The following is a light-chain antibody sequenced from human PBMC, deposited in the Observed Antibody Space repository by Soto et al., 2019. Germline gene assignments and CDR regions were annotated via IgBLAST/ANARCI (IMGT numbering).Light chain of an antibody. CDR3: QQYNNWPLT. Sequence: EIVMTQSPATLSVSPGERATLSCRASQSMNNNLAWYQQKPGQAPRLLIYHASTRATGIPARFSGSGSGTEFTLTISSLQSEDFAVYYWQQYNNWPLTFGGGTKVEIK. CDR2: HAS. J-gene: IGKJ4*01. CDR1: QSMNNN. V-gene: IGKV3-15*01.